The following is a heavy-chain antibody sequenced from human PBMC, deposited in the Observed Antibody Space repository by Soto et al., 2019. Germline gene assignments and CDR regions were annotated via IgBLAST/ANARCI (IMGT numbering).Heavy chain of an antibody. D-gene: IGHD5-12*01. CDR2: FDPEDGET. CDR1: GYTLTELS. Sequence: ASVKVSCKVSGYTLTELSMHWVRQAPGKGLEWMGGFDPEDGETIYAQKFQGRVTMTEDTSTDTAYMELSSLRSEDTAVYYCATGLYSGYVGPRFYAFDIWGQGTMVTV. V-gene: IGHV1-24*01. CDR3: ATGLYSGYVGPRFYAFDI. J-gene: IGHJ3*02.